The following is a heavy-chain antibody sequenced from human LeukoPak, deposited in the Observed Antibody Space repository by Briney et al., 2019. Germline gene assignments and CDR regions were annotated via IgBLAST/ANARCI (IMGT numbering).Heavy chain of an antibody. V-gene: IGHV3-21*01. J-gene: IGHJ4*02. CDR1: GFIFRNYA. CDR2: IRFDGTAT. Sequence: PGGSLRLSCAASGFIFRNYAMFWVRQPPGKGLEWIASIRFDGTATYYSDSVRGRFTISRDNAKNSLYLQMNSLRAEDTAVYYCARDDYGDYGRGSFDYWGQGTLVTVSS. D-gene: IGHD4-17*01. CDR3: ARDDYGDYGRGSFDY.